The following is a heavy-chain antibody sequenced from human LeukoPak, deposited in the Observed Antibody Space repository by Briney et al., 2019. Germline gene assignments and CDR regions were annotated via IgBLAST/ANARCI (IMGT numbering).Heavy chain of an antibody. CDR3: ARGVVDGDYATGYYYMDV. Sequence: VKVSCKASGGTFSSYAISWVRQAPGQGLEWMGGIIPIFGTANYAQKFQGRVTITADKSTSTAYMELSSLRSEDTAVYYCARGVVDGDYATGYYYMDVWGKGTTVTVSS. D-gene: IGHD4-17*01. V-gene: IGHV1-69*06. J-gene: IGHJ6*03. CDR2: IIPIFGTA. CDR1: GGTFSSYA.